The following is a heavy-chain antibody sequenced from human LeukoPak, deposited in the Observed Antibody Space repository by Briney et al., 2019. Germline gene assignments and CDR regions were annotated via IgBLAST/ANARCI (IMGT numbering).Heavy chain of an antibody. D-gene: IGHD6-19*01. CDR1: GGSISSYY. Sequence: SETLSLTCTVSGGSISSYYWSWIRQPPGKGLEWIGYIYYSGSTNYNPSLKSRVTISVDTSKNQFSLKLSSVTAADTAVYYCARGETAVALHLDYWGQGTLVTVSS. CDR3: ARGETAVALHLDY. CDR2: IYYSGST. J-gene: IGHJ4*02. V-gene: IGHV4-59*01.